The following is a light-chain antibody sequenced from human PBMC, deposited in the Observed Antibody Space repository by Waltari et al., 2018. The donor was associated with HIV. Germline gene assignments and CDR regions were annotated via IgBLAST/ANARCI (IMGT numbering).Light chain of an antibody. V-gene: IGKV3-20*01. Sequence: ENVLTQSPGTLSLSPAERATLSCGASQSVISNYFAWYQQKPGQPPRLLIYGASARATGIPDRFSGSGSGTDFTLTISRLEPEDSAVYYCQQYVSSPTFGQGTKVEIK. CDR2: GAS. J-gene: IGKJ1*01. CDR1: QSVISNY. CDR3: QQYVSSPT.